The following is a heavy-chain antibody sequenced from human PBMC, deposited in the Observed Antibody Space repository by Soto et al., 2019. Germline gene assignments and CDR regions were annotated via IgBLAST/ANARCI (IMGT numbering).Heavy chain of an antibody. CDR3: ARDQSIAVAGLFFDY. CDR1: GYTFTSYG. D-gene: IGHD6-19*01. V-gene: IGHV1-18*01. J-gene: IGHJ4*02. CDR2: ISAYNGNT. Sequence: ASVKVSCKASGYTFTSYGISWVRQAPGQGLEWMGWISAYNGNTNYAQKLQGRVTMTTDPSTSTAYMELRSLRSDDTAVYYCARDQSIAVAGLFFDYWGQGTLVTVSS.